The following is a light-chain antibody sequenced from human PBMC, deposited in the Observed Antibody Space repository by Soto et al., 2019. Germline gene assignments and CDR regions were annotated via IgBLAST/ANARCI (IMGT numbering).Light chain of an antibody. Sequence: DIQMTQSPPTLSASVGDRVTITCRASQSISTWLAWYQQKPGKAPKLLIYKASSLESGVPSRFSGSGSGTEFTLTIISLQPDDFATYYCRHYNSYSETFGQGTKVEIK. CDR1: QSISTW. CDR3: RHYNSYSET. CDR2: KAS. J-gene: IGKJ1*01. V-gene: IGKV1-5*03.